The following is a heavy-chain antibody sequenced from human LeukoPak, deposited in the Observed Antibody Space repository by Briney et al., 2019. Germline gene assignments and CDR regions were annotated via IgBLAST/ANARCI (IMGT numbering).Heavy chain of an antibody. CDR2: ISYDGGKK. CDR3: ARDRTKCGYYGGAALDI. CDR1: GFTFSSYD. V-gene: IGHV3-30*03. J-gene: IGHJ3*02. Sequence: SGGSLRLSCAASGFTFSSYDMHWVRQAPGKGLEWVAIISYDGGKKDYADSVKGRFTISRDNSKNTLYLQMNTLRAEDTAVYYCARDRTKCGYYGGAALDIWGQGTMVTVSS. D-gene: IGHD3-3*01.